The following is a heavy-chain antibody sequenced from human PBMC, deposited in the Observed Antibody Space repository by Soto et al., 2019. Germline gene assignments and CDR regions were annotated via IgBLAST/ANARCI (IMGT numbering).Heavy chain of an antibody. CDR1: GFTFISYW. CDR3: AGVGKTYYDFWGGYSTHYYFGMVV. J-gene: IGHJ6*02. D-gene: IGHD3-3*01. Sequence: GGSLRLSCAASGFTFISYWMSWVRQAPGKGLEWVANIKQDGSEKYYVDSVKGRFTISRDNAKNSLYLQMNSLRAEDTAVYYCAGVGKTYYDFWGGYSTHYYFGMVVRGHGTPVTVSS. V-gene: IGHV3-7*01. CDR2: IKQDGSEK.